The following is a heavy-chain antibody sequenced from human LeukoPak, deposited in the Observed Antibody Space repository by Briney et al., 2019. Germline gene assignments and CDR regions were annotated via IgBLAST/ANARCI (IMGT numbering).Heavy chain of an antibody. CDR1: GYTFTSCG. Sequence: ASVKVSCKASGYTFTSCGISWVRQAPGQGLEWMGWISAYNGNTNYAQKLQGRVTMTTDTSTSTAYMELRSLRSDDTAVYYCARRNYYYYYMDVWGKGTTVTISS. CDR3: ARRNYYYYYMDV. CDR2: ISAYNGNT. J-gene: IGHJ6*03. V-gene: IGHV1-18*01.